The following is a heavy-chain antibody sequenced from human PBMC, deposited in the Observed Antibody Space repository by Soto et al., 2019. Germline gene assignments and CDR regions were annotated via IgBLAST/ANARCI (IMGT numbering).Heavy chain of an antibody. Sequence: QVQLVQSGAEVKKPGPPVKVSCKASGGTFTSYTISWVRQAPGQGLEWMGRIIPILGIANYAQKFQGRATIPADKSKSTAYMGMSSLRSDDTVVDYCESGIAAAGSVRGLNDDWGQGTLVTVSS. J-gene: IGHJ4*02. D-gene: IGHD6-13*01. CDR3: ESGIAAAGSVRGLNDD. V-gene: IGHV1-69*02. CDR1: GGTFTSYT. CDR2: IIPILGIA.